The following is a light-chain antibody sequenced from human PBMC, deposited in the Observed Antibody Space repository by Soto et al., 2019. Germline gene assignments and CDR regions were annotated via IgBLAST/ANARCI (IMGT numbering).Light chain of an antibody. CDR2: EVT. V-gene: IGLV2-8*01. J-gene: IGLJ1*01. CDR3: SSYSGSINV. CDR1: SSDVGGYNY. Sequence: QLVLTQPPSASGSPGQSVTISCTGTSSDVGGYNYVSWYQQHPGKAPQLIIYEVTKRPSGVPDRFSGSKSGNTASLTVAGLRAEDEDDYCFSSYSGSINVFGTGTKLTVL.